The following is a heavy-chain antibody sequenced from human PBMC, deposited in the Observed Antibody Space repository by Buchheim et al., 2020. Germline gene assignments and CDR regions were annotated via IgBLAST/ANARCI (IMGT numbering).Heavy chain of an antibody. Sequence: QVQLVESGGGVVQPGRSLRLSCAASGFTFSNYAMHWARQAPGKGLEWVTVISYDGSNKYYADSVKGRFTISRDNSRNTVYLQMNSLRADDTAVYYCGRNKVETMAVIDYWGQGTL. CDR1: GFTFSNYA. D-gene: IGHD2-21*01. V-gene: IGHV3-30-3*01. CDR3: GRNKVETMAVIDY. CDR2: ISYDGSNK. J-gene: IGHJ4*02.